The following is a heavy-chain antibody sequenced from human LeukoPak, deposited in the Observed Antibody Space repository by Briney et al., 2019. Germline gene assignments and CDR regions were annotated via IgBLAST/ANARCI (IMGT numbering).Heavy chain of an antibody. CDR1: GFTFSDYY. V-gene: IGHV3-11*01. Sequence: GGSLRLSCVASGFTFSDYYMSWIRQAPGKGLQCVSYISGSDGTIKYADSVKGRFTISRDNAKNSLYLQMNSLRVEDTAVYYCAREFTQRDYWGQGTLVTVSS. J-gene: IGHJ4*02. CDR3: AREFTQRDY. CDR2: ISGSDGTI.